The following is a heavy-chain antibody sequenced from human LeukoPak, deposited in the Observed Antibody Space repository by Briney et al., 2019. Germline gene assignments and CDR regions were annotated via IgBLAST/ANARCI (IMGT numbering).Heavy chain of an antibody. Sequence: SETLSLTCTVSGGSIRSSNNYWGWIRQPPGKGLEWIGGIHYSGSTYYYPSLKSRVTISVDTSKNQFSLKLSSVTAADTAVYYCARHKRHYYGSGSLNWFDPWGQGTLVTVSS. CDR2: IHYSGST. CDR3: ARHKRHYYGSGSLNWFDP. CDR1: GGSIRSSNNY. D-gene: IGHD3-10*01. V-gene: IGHV4-39*07. J-gene: IGHJ5*02.